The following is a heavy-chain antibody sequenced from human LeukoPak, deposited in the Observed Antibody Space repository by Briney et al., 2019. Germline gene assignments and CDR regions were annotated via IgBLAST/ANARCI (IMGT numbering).Heavy chain of an antibody. J-gene: IGHJ4*02. CDR2: INHRGST. D-gene: IGHD3-10*01. CDR1: GGSFSGYY. CDR3: ARVITMVRGVIIKLFDY. Sequence: SETLSLTCAVYGGSFSGYYWSWIRQPPGKGLEWIGEINHRGSTNYNPSLKSRVTISVDTSKNQFSLKLSSVTAADTAVYYCARVITMVRGVIIKLFDYWGQGTLVTVSS. V-gene: IGHV4-34*01.